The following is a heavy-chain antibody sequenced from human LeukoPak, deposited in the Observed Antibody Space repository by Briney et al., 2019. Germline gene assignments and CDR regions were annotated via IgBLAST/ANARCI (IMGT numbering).Heavy chain of an antibody. D-gene: IGHD1-14*01. CDR2: ISSSGVAI. CDR3: AEGYNPYYFDY. CDR1: GFTFSSYW. Sequence: PGASLRLSCAASGFTFSSYWMHWVRQAPGKGLEWVSYISSSGVAISYADSLKGRFSISRDNAENSLYLQMNSLRADDTAVYYCAEGYNPYYFDYWGQGALVTVSS. V-gene: IGHV3-48*04. J-gene: IGHJ4*02.